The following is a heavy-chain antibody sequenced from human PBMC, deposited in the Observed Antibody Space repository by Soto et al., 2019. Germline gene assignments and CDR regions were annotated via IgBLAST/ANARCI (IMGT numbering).Heavy chain of an antibody. CDR3: ARDLGYYDSSGYFDY. CDR1: GFIFDTYA. D-gene: IGHD3-22*01. V-gene: IGHV3-9*01. J-gene: IGHJ4*02. Sequence: GGSLRLSCAASGFIFDTYAMHWVRQIPGKGLEWVSGISWNSGSKAYADSVKGRFTISRDNAKNSLYLQMNSLRAEDTAVYYCARDLGYYDSSGYFDYWGQGTLVTVSS. CDR2: ISWNSGSK.